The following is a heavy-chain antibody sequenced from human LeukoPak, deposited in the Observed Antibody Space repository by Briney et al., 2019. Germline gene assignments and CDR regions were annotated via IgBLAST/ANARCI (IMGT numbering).Heavy chain of an antibody. Sequence: PGGSLRLSCAASGFTFSGYWMHWVRQAPGKGLVWISRINSDGSTTNYAGSVKGRFTISRDNAKKTLYLQMNSLRAEETAVYSCASRATVSTWAYYYYYMDVWGRGTTVTVSS. J-gene: IGHJ6*03. CDR1: GFTFSGYW. V-gene: IGHV3-74*01. CDR3: ASRATVSTWAYYYYYMDV. D-gene: IGHD4-17*01. CDR2: INSDGSTT.